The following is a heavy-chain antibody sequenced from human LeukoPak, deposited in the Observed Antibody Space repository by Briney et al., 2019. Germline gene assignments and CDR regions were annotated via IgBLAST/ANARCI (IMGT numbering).Heavy chain of an antibody. Sequence: SETLSLTRTVSGGSISSYYWSWIRQPPGKGLEWIGYIYYSGSTNYNPSLKSRVTISVDTSKNQFSLKLSSVTAADTAVYYCARWTASFDYWGQGTLVTVSS. CDR1: GGSISSYY. CDR2: IYYSGST. D-gene: IGHD3/OR15-3a*01. CDR3: ARWTASFDY. V-gene: IGHV4-59*01. J-gene: IGHJ4*02.